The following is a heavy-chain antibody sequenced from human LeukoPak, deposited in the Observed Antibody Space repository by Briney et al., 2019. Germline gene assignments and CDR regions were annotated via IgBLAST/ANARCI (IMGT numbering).Heavy chain of an antibody. Sequence: GGSLRLSCAASGFTFSIYVMSWVRQAPGKGLEWVSGGSSSTTYYADSVKGRFTISRDNSRDTVSLQMNSLRAEDTAVYYCARVFRSGDLFVSDSWGQGTLVTVSS. CDR1: GFTFSIYV. V-gene: IGHV3-23*01. CDR2: GSSSTT. D-gene: IGHD2-21*02. J-gene: IGHJ4*02. CDR3: ARVFRSGDLFVSDS.